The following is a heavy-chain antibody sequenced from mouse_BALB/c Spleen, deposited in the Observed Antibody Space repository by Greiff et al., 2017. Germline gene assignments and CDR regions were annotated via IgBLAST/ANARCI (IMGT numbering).Heavy chain of an antibody. CDR3: ARHEGGY. CDR1: GFTFSSYG. J-gene: IGHJ3*01. V-gene: IGHV5-6*02. Sequence: NLVESGGDLVKPGGSLKLSCAASGFTFSSYGMSWVRQTPDKRLEWVATISSGGSYTYYPDSVKGRFTISRDNAKNTLYLQMSSLKSEDTAMYYCARHEGGYWGQGTLVTVSA. CDR2: ISSGGSYT.